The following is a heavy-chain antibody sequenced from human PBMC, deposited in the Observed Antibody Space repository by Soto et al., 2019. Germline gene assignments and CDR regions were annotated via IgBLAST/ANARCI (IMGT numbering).Heavy chain of an antibody. D-gene: IGHD4-17*01. CDR2: SIPIFGTA. V-gene: IGHV1-69*01. CDR3: ARDGDGDYVRDYYYYYYDGMDV. J-gene: IGHJ6*02. CDR1: GGTFSSYA. Sequence: QVQLVQSGAEVKKPGSSVKVSCKASGGTFSSYAISWVRQAPGQGLEWMGGSIPIFGTANYAQKFQGRVTITADESTSTAYMELSSLRSEDTAVYYCARDGDGDYVRDYYYYYYDGMDVWGQGTTVTVSS.